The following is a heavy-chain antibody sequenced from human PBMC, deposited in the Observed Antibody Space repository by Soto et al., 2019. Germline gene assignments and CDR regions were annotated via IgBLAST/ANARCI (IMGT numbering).Heavy chain of an antibody. Sequence: QVQLVESGGGVVQPGRSLRLSCAASGFTFSNYGMHWVRQAPGKGLEWVAVISYHGSDKYYADSVKGRVTISRDNSKNTLYLPMDSMRAEETAVYYCAKDHLTTTVTTVGYWGQGTLVTVSS. D-gene: IGHD4-17*01. J-gene: IGHJ4*02. CDR2: ISYHGSDK. CDR3: AKDHLTTTVTTVGY. V-gene: IGHV3-30*18. CDR1: GFTFSNYG.